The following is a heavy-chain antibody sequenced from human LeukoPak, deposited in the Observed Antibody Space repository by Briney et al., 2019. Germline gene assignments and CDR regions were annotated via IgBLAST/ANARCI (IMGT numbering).Heavy chain of an antibody. V-gene: IGHV4-34*01. J-gene: IGHJ5*02. Sequence: SETLSLTCAVYGGSFSGYYWSWIRQPPGKGLEWIGEINHSGNTNYNPSLKSRVTISVDTSKNQFSLKLSSVTAADTAVYYCARGGGYNWFDPWGQGTLVTVSS. CDR1: GGSFSGYY. CDR3: ARGGGYNWFDP. CDR2: INHSGNT. D-gene: IGHD3-10*01.